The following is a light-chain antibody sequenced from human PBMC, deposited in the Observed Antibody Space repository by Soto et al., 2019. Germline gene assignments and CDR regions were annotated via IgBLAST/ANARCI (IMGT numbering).Light chain of an antibody. V-gene: IGLV2-8*01. J-gene: IGLJ1*01. CDR2: EIN. CDR1: SSDVGAYDY. Sequence: QSALTQTPSASGSPGQSVTISCTGTSSDVGAYDYVSWYQQHPGKAPKLMIYEINKRPSGVPDRFSGSKSGNTASLTVSGLQAEDEADYDCSSFAGSNNFPYVFGTGTKLTVL. CDR3: SSFAGSNNFPYV.